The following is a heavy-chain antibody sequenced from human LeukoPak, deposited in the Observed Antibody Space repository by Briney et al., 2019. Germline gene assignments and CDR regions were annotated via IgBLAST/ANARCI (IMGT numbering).Heavy chain of an antibody. J-gene: IGHJ6*03. D-gene: IGHD2-2*01. V-gene: IGHV4-61*02. CDR1: GGSISSSSYY. CDR3: ARGVPTPGYYYYYYYMDV. Sequence: PSETLSLTCTVSGGSISSSSYYWGWIRQPAGKELEWIGRIYTSGSTNYNPSLKSRVTISVDTSKNQFSLKLSSVTAADTAVYYCARGVPTPGYYYYYYYMDVWGKGTTVTVSS. CDR2: IYTSGST.